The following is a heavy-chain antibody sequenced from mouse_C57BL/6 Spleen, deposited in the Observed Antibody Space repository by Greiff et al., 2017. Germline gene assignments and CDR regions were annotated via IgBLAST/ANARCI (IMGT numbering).Heavy chain of an antibody. CDR2: IYPGSGST. Sequence: VQLQQPGAELVKPGASVKMSCKASGYTFTSSWITWVKQRPGQGLEWIGDIYPGSGSTNYNEKFKSKATLTVDTSSSTAYMQLSSLTSEDSAVYYCARRLWYPYYAMDYWGQGTSVTVSS. J-gene: IGHJ4*01. CDR1: GYTFTSSW. D-gene: IGHD2-1*01. V-gene: IGHV1-55*01. CDR3: ARRLWYPYYAMDY.